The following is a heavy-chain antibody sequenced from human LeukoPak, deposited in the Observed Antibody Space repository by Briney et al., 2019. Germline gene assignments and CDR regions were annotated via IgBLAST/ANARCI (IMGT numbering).Heavy chain of an antibody. J-gene: IGHJ4*02. CDR2: IYTSGST. CDR3: ARFLGGSYYGDTKYYFDY. D-gene: IGHD1-26*01. V-gene: IGHV4-4*07. Sequence: PSETLSLTCTVSGGSISSYYWSWIRQPAGKGLEWIGRIYTSGSTNYNPSLKSRVTMSVDTSKNQFSLKLSSVTAADTAVYYCARFLGGSYYGDTKYYFDYWGQGTLVTVSS. CDR1: GGSISSYY.